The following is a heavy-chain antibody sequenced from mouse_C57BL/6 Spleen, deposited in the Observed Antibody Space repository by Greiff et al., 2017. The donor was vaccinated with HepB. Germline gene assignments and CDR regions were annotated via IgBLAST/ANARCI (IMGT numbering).Heavy chain of an antibody. D-gene: IGHD1-1*01. CDR2: IYPGDGDT. CDR3: ARSKDYGSGAMDY. CDR1: GYAFSSSW. J-gene: IGHJ4*01. Sequence: QVQLQQSGPELVKPGASVKISCKASGYAFSSSWMHWVKQRPGKGLEWIGRIYPGDGDTNYNGKFKGKATLTADKSSSTAYMQLSSLTSEDSAVYFCARSKDYGSGAMDYWGQGTSVTVSS. V-gene: IGHV1-82*01.